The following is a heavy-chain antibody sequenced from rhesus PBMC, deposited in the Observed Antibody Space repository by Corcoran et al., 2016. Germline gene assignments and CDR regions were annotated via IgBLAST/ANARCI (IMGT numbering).Heavy chain of an antibody. D-gene: IGHD1-26*01. CDR1: GGSISGYYY. Sequence: QVQLQQWGEGRVKPSETLSLTCAVYGGSISGYYYWSWIRQPPGKGLEWIGDISGNHSSTNSNPSLKNRVTISKATSKTQFSLKLSSVTAADTAVYYCARDPALTPHFDYWGQGVLVPVSS. CDR3: ARDPALTPHFDY. J-gene: IGHJ4*01. CDR2: ISGNHSST. V-gene: IGHV4-73*01.